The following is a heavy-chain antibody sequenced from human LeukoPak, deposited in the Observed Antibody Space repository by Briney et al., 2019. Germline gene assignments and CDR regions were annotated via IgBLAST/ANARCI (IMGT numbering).Heavy chain of an antibody. V-gene: IGHV3-21*01. CDR1: GFTFSSYS. CDR3: ARDLYCSSASCYRAYHYGMDV. Sequence: PGGSLRLSCAASGFTFSSYSMNWVRQGPGQGLEWVSSISSSSTYIYYADSVKGRFTISRDNAKNSLYLQMNSLRAEDTAVYYCARDLYCSSASCYRAYHYGMDVWGQGTTVTVSS. J-gene: IGHJ6*02. CDR2: ISSSSTYI. D-gene: IGHD2-2*02.